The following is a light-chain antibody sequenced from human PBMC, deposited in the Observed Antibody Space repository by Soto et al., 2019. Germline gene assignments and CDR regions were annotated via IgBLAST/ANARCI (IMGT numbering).Light chain of an antibody. J-gene: IGKJ1*01. CDR1: QSVSSN. CDR2: GAS. Sequence: EIVMTQSPATLSVSPGERVTLSCRASQSVSSNLAWYQQKPGQAPRLLIYGASTRVTDIPARFSGSGSGTEFTLTINSLQSEDFAVYYCQQYNNWPPWTFGQGTKVEIK. CDR3: QQYNNWPPWT. V-gene: IGKV3-15*01.